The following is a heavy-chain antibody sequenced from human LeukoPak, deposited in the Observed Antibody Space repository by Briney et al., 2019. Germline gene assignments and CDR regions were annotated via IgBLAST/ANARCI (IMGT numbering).Heavy chain of an antibody. Sequence: PGGSLRLSCAASGFTFSSYSMNWVRQAPGKGLEWVSAISGSGGSTYYADSVKGRFTISRDNSKNTLYLQMNSLRAEDTAAYYCAKAGYSIIAAADYYYYMDVWGKGTTVTVSS. CDR2: ISGSGGST. D-gene: IGHD6-13*01. J-gene: IGHJ6*03. CDR3: AKAGYSIIAAADYYYYMDV. V-gene: IGHV3-23*01. CDR1: GFTFSSYS.